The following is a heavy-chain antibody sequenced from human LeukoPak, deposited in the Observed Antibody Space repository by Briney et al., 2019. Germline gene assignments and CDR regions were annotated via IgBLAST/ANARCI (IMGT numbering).Heavy chain of an antibody. D-gene: IGHD6-13*01. CDR2: IQYDAKNE. V-gene: IGHV3-30*02. J-gene: IGHJ4*02. CDR3: AKDAHIAAAGIDY. Sequence: PGGSLRLSCAASGFPFSKYGMHWVRQAPGKGLEWVAYIQYDAKNEKYADSVKGRFTISRDNSKNTLYLQMNSLRAEDTAVYYCAKDAHIAAAGIDYWGQGTLVTVSS. CDR1: GFPFSKYG.